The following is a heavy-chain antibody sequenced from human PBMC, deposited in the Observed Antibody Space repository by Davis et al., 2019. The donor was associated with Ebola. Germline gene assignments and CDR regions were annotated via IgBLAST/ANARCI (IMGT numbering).Heavy chain of an antibody. CDR2: IWYDGSNK. J-gene: IGHJ4*02. D-gene: IGHD3-3*01. V-gene: IGHV3-30*19. CDR1: GFTFSSYG. Sequence: GGSLRLSCAASGFTFSSYGMHWVRQAPGKGLEWVAVIWYDGSNKYYADSVKGRFTISRDNSKNTLYLQMNSLRAEDTAVYYCARDYYDFWSGYYYYWGQGTLVTDSS. CDR3: ARDYYDFWSGYYYY.